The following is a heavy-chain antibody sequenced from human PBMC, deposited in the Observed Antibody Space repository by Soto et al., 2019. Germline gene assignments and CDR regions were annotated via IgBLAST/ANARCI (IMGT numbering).Heavy chain of an antibody. D-gene: IGHD3-10*01. V-gene: IGHV4-59*01. J-gene: IGHJ4*02. CDR1: GGSICSYY. CDR2: IYYSGST. Sequence: SETLSLTCTVSGGSICSYYWSWIRQPPGKGLEWIGYIYYSGSTNYNPSLKSRVTISVDTSKNQFSLKLSSVTAADTAVYYCARDGGLLWFGNQGYFDYWGQGTLVTASS. CDR3: ARDGGLLWFGNQGYFDY.